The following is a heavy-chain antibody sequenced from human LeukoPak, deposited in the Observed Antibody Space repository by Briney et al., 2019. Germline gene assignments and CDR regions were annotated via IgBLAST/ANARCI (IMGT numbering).Heavy chain of an antibody. Sequence: GGSLRLPCAVSGFTFSSHSMSWVRQAPGKGLEWVAIIWCDGRNINYADSVKGRFTISRDNSKSTLYLQMDSLRAEDTAAYYCARDRGDCSGGTCQSDYFDYWGQGTLVTVSS. D-gene: IGHD2-15*01. CDR1: GFTFSSHS. J-gene: IGHJ4*02. V-gene: IGHV3-33*08. CDR2: IWCDGRNI. CDR3: ARDRGDCSGGTCQSDYFDY.